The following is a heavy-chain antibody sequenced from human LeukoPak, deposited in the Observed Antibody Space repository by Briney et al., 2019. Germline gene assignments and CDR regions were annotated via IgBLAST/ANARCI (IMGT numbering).Heavy chain of an antibody. V-gene: IGHV4-59*01. CDR2: IYYSGST. J-gene: IGHJ3*02. Sequence: SQTLSLTCTVPGGSISSYYWSWIRPPPGKGLEWSGYIYYSGSTNYNPSLKSRVTISVDTSKTQFSLKLSSGTAADTAVYYCARDGVVAATDDAFDIWGQGTMVTVSS. CDR3: ARDGVVAATDDAFDI. CDR1: GGSISSYY. D-gene: IGHD2-15*01.